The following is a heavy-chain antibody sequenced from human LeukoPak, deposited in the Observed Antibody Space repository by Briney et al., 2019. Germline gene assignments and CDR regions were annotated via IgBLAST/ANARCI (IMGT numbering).Heavy chain of an antibody. CDR2: ISGSGGST. D-gene: IGHD1-26*01. CDR1: GFTFSSYA. CDR3: AKIGSRWEHFDY. J-gene: IGHJ4*02. V-gene: IGHV3-23*01. Sequence: PGGSLRLSCAASGFTFSSYAMSRVRQAPGKGLEWVSAISGSGGSTYYADSVKGRFTISRDNSKNTLYLQMNSLRAEDTAVYYCAKIGSRWEHFDYWGQGTLVTVSS.